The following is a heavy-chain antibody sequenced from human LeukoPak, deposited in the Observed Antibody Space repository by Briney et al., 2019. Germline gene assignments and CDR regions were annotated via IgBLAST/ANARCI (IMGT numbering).Heavy chain of an antibody. V-gene: IGHV3-23*01. J-gene: IGHJ3*02. CDR2: ISGSGGST. Sequence: GGSLRLSCAASGFTFSSYAMSWVRQAPGKGLEWVSAISGSGGSTYYADSVEGRFTISRDNSKNTLFFQMNSLRAEDTAVYYCAKEGYSGYDAFDIWGQGTMVTVSS. CDR3: AKEGYSGYDAFDI. CDR1: GFTFSSYA. D-gene: IGHD5-12*01.